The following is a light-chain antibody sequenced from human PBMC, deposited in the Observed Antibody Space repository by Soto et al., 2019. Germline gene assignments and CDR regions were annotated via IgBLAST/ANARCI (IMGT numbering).Light chain of an antibody. CDR1: QSISRN. Sequence: ENVLTQSPATLSLSPGEEATLSCRASQSISRNLAWYQHKPGQAPRLLIFDASNRATGIPARFSGSGSGTDFTLTISSLEPEDFAVYYCQQRTNWLTFGGGTKVDIK. CDR3: QQRTNWLT. CDR2: DAS. V-gene: IGKV3-11*01. J-gene: IGKJ4*01.